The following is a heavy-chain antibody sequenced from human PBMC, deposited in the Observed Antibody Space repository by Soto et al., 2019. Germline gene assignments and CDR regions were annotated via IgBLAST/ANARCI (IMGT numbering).Heavy chain of an antibody. Sequence: ASVKVSCKVSGYTLTELSMHWVRQAPGKGLEWMGGFDPEDGETIYAQKFQGRVTMTEDTSTDTAYMELSSLRSEDTAVYYCATDPGGYGDYCLGTWGQGTLVTVSS. D-gene: IGHD4-17*01. CDR3: ATDPGGYGDYCLGT. CDR1: GYTLTELS. J-gene: IGHJ4*02. CDR2: FDPEDGET. V-gene: IGHV1-24*01.